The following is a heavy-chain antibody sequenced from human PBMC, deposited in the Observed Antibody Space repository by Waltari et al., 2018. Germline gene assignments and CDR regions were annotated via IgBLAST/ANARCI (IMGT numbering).Heavy chain of an antibody. J-gene: IGHJ4*02. CDR3: AKNMVRGRELGY. D-gene: IGHD3-10*01. V-gene: IGHV3-23*01. CDR1: GFTFSRYA. CDR2: ISGSGGST. Sequence: EVQLLESGGGLVQPGGSLRLSCAASGFTFSRYAMSWVRQAPGKGLGWVSAISGSGGSTYYADSVKGRFTISRDNSKNTLYLQMNSLRAEDTAVYYCAKNMVRGRELGYWGQGTLVTVSS.